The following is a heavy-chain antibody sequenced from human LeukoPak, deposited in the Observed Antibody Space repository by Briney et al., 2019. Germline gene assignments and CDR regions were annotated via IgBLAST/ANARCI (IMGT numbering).Heavy chain of an antibody. CDR2: INTSSPYI. J-gene: IGHJ4*02. D-gene: IGHD1-26*01. CDR3: VGMSPLGNFDY. V-gene: IGHV3-21*01. CDR1: GFIFSSYI. Sequence: PGGSLRLSCAASGFIFSSYIMNWVRQAPGKGLEWVSSINTSSPYIYYADSVKGRFTISRDNAKDSLFLQMNSLRAEDTAVYYCVGMSPLGNFDYWGQGTLVTVSS.